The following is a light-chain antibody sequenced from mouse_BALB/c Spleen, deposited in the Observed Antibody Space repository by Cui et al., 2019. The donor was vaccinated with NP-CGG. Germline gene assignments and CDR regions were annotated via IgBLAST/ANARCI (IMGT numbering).Light chain of an antibody. CDR2: GTN. CDR1: TGAVTTSNY. V-gene: IGLV1*01. J-gene: IGLJ1*01. Sequence: QAVVTQESALTTSPGETVTLTCRSSTGAVTTSNYANWVQEKPDHLFTGLIGGTNNRAPGVPVRFSGPLIGDKAALTITGTQTEDEAIYFCALWYSNHWVFGGGTKLTVL. CDR3: ALWYSNHWV.